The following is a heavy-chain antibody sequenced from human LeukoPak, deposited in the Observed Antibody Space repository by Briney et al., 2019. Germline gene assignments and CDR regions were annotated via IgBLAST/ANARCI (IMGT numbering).Heavy chain of an antibody. V-gene: IGHV4-39*07. CDR1: GGSISSSSYY. CDR2: IYHSGST. CDR3: ARDLAAAGLGRGYFDY. Sequence: SETLSLTCTVSGGSISSSSYYWGWVRQPPGKGLEWIGEIYHSGSTNYNPSLKSRVTISVDKSKNQFSLKLSSVTAADTAVYYCARDLAAAGLGRGYFDYWGQGTLVTVSS. D-gene: IGHD6-13*01. J-gene: IGHJ4*02.